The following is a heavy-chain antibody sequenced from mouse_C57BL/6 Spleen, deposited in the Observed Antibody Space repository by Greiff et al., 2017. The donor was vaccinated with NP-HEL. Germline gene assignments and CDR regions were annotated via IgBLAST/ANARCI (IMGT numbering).Heavy chain of an antibody. D-gene: IGHD1-1*01. CDR1: GFTFSSYA. Sequence: EVKVVESGGGLVKPGGSLKLSCAASGFTFSSYAMSWVRQTPETRLEWVATISDGGGYPYYPDNVKGRFTISGDNAKNNLYLQMSHLKSEDTAMYYCARDYYGSSDDWYFEVWGTGTTVTVSS. J-gene: IGHJ1*03. V-gene: IGHV5-4*01. CDR2: ISDGGGYP. CDR3: ARDYYGSSDDWYFEV.